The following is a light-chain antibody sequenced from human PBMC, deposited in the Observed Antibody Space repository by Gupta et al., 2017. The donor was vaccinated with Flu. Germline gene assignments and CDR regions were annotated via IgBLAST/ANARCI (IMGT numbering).Light chain of an antibody. V-gene: IGLV1-47*01. CDR1: SSNIGSNY. CDR3: AAWDDSLSNLV. Sequence: QSVLTPPPSASGTPGQRVTISCSGSSSNIGSNYVYYYQQLPGTAPKLLIFQNNRRPSGVPDRFSGSKSGTSASLAISGLRPEDEADYYCAAWDDSLSNLVCGVGTELTVL. CDR2: QNN. J-gene: IGLJ2*01.